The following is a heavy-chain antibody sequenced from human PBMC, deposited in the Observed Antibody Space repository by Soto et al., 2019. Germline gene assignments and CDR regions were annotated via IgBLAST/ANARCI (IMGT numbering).Heavy chain of an antibody. J-gene: IGHJ6*03. CDR3: ARGPAGCTNGVCYGGRGYYYCYMDV. D-gene: IGHD2-8*01. V-gene: IGHV4-34*01. CDR2: INHSGST. Sequence: QVQLQQWGAGLLKPSETLSLTCAVYGGSFSGYYWSWIRQPPGKGLEWMGEINHSGSTNYNPSLKSRVTIPVDTSKNQVSLKLSSVTAADTAVYYCARGPAGCTNGVCYGGRGYYYCYMDVWGKGTTVTVSS. CDR1: GGSFSGYY.